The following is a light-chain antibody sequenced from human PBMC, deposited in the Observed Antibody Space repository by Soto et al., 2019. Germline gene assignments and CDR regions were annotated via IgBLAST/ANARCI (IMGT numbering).Light chain of an antibody. J-gene: IGLJ1*01. Sequence: QSALTQPPSASGSPGQSVTISCTGTSSDVGGYNYVSWYQQHPGKAPKLMIYEVSKRPSGVPDRFSGSKSDNTASLTVSGPQAEDEADYYCSSYAAGSNFVFGTGTKLTVL. CDR3: SSYAAGSNFV. CDR1: SSDVGGYNY. V-gene: IGLV2-8*01. CDR2: EVS.